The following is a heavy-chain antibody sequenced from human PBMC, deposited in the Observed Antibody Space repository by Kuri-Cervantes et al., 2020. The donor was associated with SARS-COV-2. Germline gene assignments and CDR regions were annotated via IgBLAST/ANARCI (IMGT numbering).Heavy chain of an antibody. D-gene: IGHD2-15*01. J-gene: IGHJ5*02. CDR3: ARVDCSGGRCYPQFDP. CDR1: GFTFSSYS. CDR2: ISSSSTI. Sequence: GEPLKISCAASGFTFSSYSMNWVRQAPGKGLEWVSYISSSSTIYYADSVKGRFTISRDNAKNSLYLQMNSLRDEDTAVYYCARVDCSGGRCYPQFDPWGQGTLVTVSS. V-gene: IGHV3-48*02.